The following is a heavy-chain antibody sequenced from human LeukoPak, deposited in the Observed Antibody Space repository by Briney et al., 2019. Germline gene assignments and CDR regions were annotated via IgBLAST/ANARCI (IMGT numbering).Heavy chain of an antibody. CDR1: GFTFSSYS. Sequence: GSLRLSCAASGFTFSSYSMNWVRQAPGKGLEWVSYISSSSSTIYYADSVKGRFTISRDNAKNSLYLQMNSLRAEDTAVYYCARILYISGWSIDYWGQGALVTVSS. D-gene: IGHD6-19*01. CDR2: ISSSSSTI. CDR3: ARILYISGWSIDY. J-gene: IGHJ4*02. V-gene: IGHV3-48*04.